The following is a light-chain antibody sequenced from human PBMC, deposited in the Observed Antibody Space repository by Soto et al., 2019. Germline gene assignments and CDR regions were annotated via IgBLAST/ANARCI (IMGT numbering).Light chain of an antibody. CDR2: GAF. Sequence: EIVITQSPVTLSVSPGERAKLSCRASQSVSSNLAWYQQKHGQAPSLLIYGAFTRATGIPARFSGTGYGTEFNLTISSLQSEDFALYYCQQYNDWPLTFGQGTKVDI. CDR1: QSVSSN. CDR3: QQYNDWPLT. J-gene: IGKJ1*01. V-gene: IGKV3-15*01.